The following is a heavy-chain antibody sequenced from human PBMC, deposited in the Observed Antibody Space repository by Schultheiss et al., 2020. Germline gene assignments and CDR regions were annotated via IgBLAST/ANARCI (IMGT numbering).Heavy chain of an antibody. V-gene: IGHV2-70*12. J-gene: IGHJ4*02. D-gene: IGHD6-6*01. CDR3: AHRSTSSTFDY. CDR2: IYWDDDK. CDR1: GFSLSTSGMC. Sequence: SCPTLVKPTQTLTLTCTFSGFSLSTSGMCVSWIRQPPGKALEWLALIYWDDDKRYSTSLKTRLTISKDTSKNQVVLIVTDMDPVDTATYYCAHRSTSSTFDYWGQGTLVTVSS.